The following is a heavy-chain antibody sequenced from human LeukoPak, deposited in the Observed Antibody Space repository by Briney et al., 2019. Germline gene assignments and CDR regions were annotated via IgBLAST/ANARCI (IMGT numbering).Heavy chain of an antibody. Sequence: VSGPTLVNPTRTLTLTCTFSGFSLSTSGMRVSWIRRPPGKALEWLARIHWDDDKFYSTSLKTRLTISKDTSKNQVVLTMTNMDPVDTATYYCARITAGSGYYDYWGQGTLVTVSS. V-gene: IGHV2-70*04. CDR2: IHWDDDK. D-gene: IGHD3-22*01. CDR3: ARITAGSGYYDY. J-gene: IGHJ4*02. CDR1: GFSLSTSGMR.